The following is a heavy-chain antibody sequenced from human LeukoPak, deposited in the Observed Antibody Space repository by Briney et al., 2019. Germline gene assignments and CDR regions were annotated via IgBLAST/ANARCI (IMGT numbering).Heavy chain of an antibody. Sequence: SVKVSCKASGGTFSSYAISWVRQAPGQGLEWTGGIIPIFGTANYAQKFQGRVTITADKSTSTAYMELSSLRSEDTAVYYCARVARRPMVRGVTVNWFDPWGQGTLVTVSS. CDR3: ARVARRPMVRGVTVNWFDP. V-gene: IGHV1-69*06. D-gene: IGHD3-10*01. J-gene: IGHJ5*02. CDR2: IIPIFGTA. CDR1: GGTFSSYA.